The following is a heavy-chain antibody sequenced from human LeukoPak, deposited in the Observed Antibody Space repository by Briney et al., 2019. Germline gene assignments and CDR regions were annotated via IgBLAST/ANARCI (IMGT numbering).Heavy chain of an antibody. J-gene: IGHJ4*02. Sequence: GGSLRLSCAASGYMFSNYAMNWVRQSPDKGLEWVALISVDGTNQNYADSVKGRFTISRDNSKDTLYLEMNSLRGEDTAVYYCARDFGYWGQGTLVTVSS. CDR2: ISVDGTNQ. CDR3: ARDFGY. CDR1: GYMFSNYA. V-gene: IGHV3-30*04. D-gene: IGHD3-10*01.